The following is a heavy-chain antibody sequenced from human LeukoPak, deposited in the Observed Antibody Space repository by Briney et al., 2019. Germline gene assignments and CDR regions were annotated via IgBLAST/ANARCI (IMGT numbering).Heavy chain of an antibody. J-gene: IGHJ4*02. CDR1: GFTFSSYG. D-gene: IGHD2-2*02. Sequence: GGSLRLSCAASGFTFSSYGMHWVRQAPGKGLEWVAFIRYDGSNKYYADSVKGRFTISRDNSKNTLYLQMNSLRAEDTAVYYCAKDAGYCSSTSCYTLGYFDYWGQGTLVTVSS. CDR3: AKDAGYCSSTSCYTLGYFDY. CDR2: IRYDGSNK. V-gene: IGHV3-30*02.